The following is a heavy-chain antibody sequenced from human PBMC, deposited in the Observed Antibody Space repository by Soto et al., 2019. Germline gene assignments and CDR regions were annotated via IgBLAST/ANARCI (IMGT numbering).Heavy chain of an antibody. J-gene: IGHJ4*02. CDR1: GYTFTSYG. V-gene: IGHV1-18*01. D-gene: IGHD2-8*01. CDR2: ISAYNGNT. Sequence: GAAVKVSCKASGYTFTSYGISWVRQAPGQGXEWMGWISAYNGNTNYAQKLQGRVTMTTDTSTSTAYMELRSLRSDDTAVYSCARDRAPYCTNGVCYTSVPFFGFSAAFDYWGQGTLVTVSS. CDR3: ARDRAPYCTNGVCYTSVPFFGFSAAFDY.